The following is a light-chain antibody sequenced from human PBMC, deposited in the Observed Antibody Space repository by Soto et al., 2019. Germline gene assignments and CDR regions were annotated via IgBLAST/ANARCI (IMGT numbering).Light chain of an antibody. Sequence: EIVLTQSPATLSLSPGERATLSCRASQSVSSYLAWYQQKPGQAPRLLIYDASNRATGIPARFSGSGSGTDFTLTISSLEPEDFAVYYCQQRSNWPYTFGQGTKVDIX. CDR3: QQRSNWPYT. J-gene: IGKJ2*01. CDR1: QSVSSY. CDR2: DAS. V-gene: IGKV3-11*01.